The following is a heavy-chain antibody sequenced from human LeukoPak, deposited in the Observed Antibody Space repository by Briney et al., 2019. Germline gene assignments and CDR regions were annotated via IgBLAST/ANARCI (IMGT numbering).Heavy chain of an antibody. CDR1: GFTFSSHA. D-gene: IGHD6-13*01. V-gene: IGHV3-30*04. CDR3: ARPYSSSWYFCGMDV. J-gene: IGHJ6*02. CDR2: ISYDGSNK. Sequence: GGSLRLSCAASGFTFSSHAMHWVRQAPGKGLEWVAVISYDGSNKYYADSVKGRFTISRDNSKNTLYLQMNSLRAEDTAVYYCARPYSSSWYFCGMDVWGQGTTVTVSS.